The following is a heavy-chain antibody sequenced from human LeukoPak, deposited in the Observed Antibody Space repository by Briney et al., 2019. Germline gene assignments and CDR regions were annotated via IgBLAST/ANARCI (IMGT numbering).Heavy chain of an antibody. J-gene: IGHJ4*02. V-gene: IGHV3-21*01. CDR2: ISSSSSYI. CDR3: ARGGWDGYAY. Sequence: GGSLILSCAASGFTFSSYSMNWVRQAPGKGLEWVSSISSSSSYIYYADSVKGRFTISRDNAKNSLYLQMNSLRAEDTAVYYCARGGWDGYAYWGQGTLVTVSS. CDR1: GFTFSSYS. D-gene: IGHD5-24*01.